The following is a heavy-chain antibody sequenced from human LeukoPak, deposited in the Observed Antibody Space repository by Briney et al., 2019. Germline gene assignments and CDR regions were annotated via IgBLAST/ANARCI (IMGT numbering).Heavy chain of an antibody. Sequence: ASVKVSCKASGYIFTGYYIHWVRQAPGQGLEWMGWINPKSGDTNYAQKFQGRITMTRDTPISAAHMELSSLTSDDTAVYYCARGYRSSAYISWGQGTLVTVSS. V-gene: IGHV1-2*02. CDR3: ARGYRSSAYIS. CDR1: GYIFTGYY. CDR2: INPKSGDT. D-gene: IGHD6-13*01. J-gene: IGHJ5*02.